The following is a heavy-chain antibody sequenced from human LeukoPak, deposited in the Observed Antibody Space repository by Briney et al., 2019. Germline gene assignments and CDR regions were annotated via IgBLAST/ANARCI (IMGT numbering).Heavy chain of an antibody. CDR1: RYTFIAYY. CDR3: ARNKGASGTNYDAFDI. Sequence: APVRVSCKASRYTFIAYYMNSVRQAAGQQLECMGWTNPNSGGTNYAQKFQGRVTMTRDTSNSTAYMELTTLRSDDTAVYYCARNKGASGTNYDAFDIWGQGTMVTVSS. D-gene: IGHD3-10*01. J-gene: IGHJ3*02. V-gene: IGHV1-2*02. CDR2: TNPNSGGT.